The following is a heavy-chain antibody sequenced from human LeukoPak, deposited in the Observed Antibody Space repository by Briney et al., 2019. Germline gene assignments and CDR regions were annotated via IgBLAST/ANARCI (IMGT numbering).Heavy chain of an antibody. V-gene: IGHV3-30*02. D-gene: IGHD3-22*01. J-gene: IGHJ4*02. CDR1: GFSFSTYG. CDR2: IRYDATHI. CDR3: STEEQSSGSLFDY. Sequence: GGSLRLSCAASGFSFSTYGMHWLRQAPGKGLEWVAFIRYDATHIPYADSVKGRSTISRDNSKNTLYLQMDSLRAEDTAVYYCSTEEQSSGSLFDYWGQGTLVTVSS.